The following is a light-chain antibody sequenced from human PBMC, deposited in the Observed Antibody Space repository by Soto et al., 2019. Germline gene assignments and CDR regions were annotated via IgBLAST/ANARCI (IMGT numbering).Light chain of an antibody. V-gene: IGKV1-39*01. CDR2: AAS. J-gene: IGKJ4*01. Sequence: DIQMTQSPSTLSGSVGDRVTITCRASQSISSYLNWYQQKPGKAPKLLIYAASSLQSGVPSRFSGSGSGTDFTPTISSLQPEDFATYYCQQSYSTLTFGGGTKVDI. CDR1: QSISSY. CDR3: QQSYSTLT.